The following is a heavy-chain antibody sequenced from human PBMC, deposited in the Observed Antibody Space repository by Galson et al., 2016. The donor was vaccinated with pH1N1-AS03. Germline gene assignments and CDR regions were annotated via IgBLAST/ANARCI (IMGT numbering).Heavy chain of an antibody. CDR2: IDTDGTSA. J-gene: IGHJ3*01. CDR1: GFAFNKFW. D-gene: IGHD3-9*01. Sequence: ASGFAFNKFWMHWVRQAPGKGLEWVSQIDTDGTSATYADSVKGRFTTSRDNAKNTLYLQMNSLRDEDTAVYYCASDGVFDHKSAFDFWGQGTMVTVSS. V-gene: IGHV3-74*03. CDR3: ASDGVFDHKSAFDF.